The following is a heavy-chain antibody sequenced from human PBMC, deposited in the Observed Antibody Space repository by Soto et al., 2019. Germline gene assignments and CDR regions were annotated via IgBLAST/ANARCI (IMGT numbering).Heavy chain of an antibody. J-gene: IGHJ6*02. D-gene: IGHD3-16*01. V-gene: IGHV5-10-1*01. CDR3: WGEGFGMDV. CDR1: GFSFANYW. CDR2: LDPSESYS. Sequence: PGEYLKISCTGSGFSFANYWINCVRQMPGKGLEWMGMLDPSESYSNYSPSFQGHVTISADKSINTAYLQWSSLKASDTAMYYCWGEGFGMDVWGQGSRVTVSS.